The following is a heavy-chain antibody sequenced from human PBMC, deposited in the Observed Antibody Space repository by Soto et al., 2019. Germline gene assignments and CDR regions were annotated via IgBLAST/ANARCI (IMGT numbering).Heavy chain of an antibody. V-gene: IGHV3-30-3*01. CDR3: ARGAWYFDY. J-gene: IGHJ4*02. CDR2: ISYDGSNK. CDR1: GFTFSSYA. Sequence: QVQLVESGGGVVQPGRSLRLSCAASGFTFSSYAMHWVRQAPGKGLEWVAVISYDGSNKYYADSVKGRFTISRDNSKNTLYLQMNSQRAEETAVYYCARGAWYFDYWGKGTLVTVSS.